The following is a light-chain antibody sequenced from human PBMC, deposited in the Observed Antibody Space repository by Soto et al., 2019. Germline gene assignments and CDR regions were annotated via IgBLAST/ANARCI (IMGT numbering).Light chain of an antibody. Sequence: QSVLTQPASVSGSPGQSITISCTGTSSDVGGYNYVSWYQQYPGKAPKLMIYEVSNRPSGVSNRFSGSKSGNTASLTISGLQAEDEADYYCSSYTSSNTPVVFGGWTKLTVL. CDR1: SSDVGGYNY. CDR3: SSYTSSNTPVV. V-gene: IGLV2-14*01. CDR2: EVS. J-gene: IGLJ2*01.